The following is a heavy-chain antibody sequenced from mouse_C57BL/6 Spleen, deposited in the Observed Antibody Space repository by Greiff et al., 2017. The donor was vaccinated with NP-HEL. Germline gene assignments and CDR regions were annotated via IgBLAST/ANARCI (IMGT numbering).Heavy chain of an antibody. V-gene: IGHV1-39*01. CDR3: ARIYYDYSWFAY. Sequence: EVQLQQSGPELVKPGASVKISCKASGYSFTDYNMNWVKQSNGKSLEWIGVINPNYGTTSYNQQFNGKATLTVDQSSSTAYMQRHSLTTEDSAVYYCARIYYDYSWFAYWGQGTLVTVSA. CDR2: INPNYGTT. D-gene: IGHD2-4*01. CDR1: GYSFTDYN. J-gene: IGHJ3*01.